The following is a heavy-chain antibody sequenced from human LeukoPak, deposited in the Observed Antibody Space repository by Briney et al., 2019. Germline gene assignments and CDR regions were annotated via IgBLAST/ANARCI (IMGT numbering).Heavy chain of an antibody. CDR1: GDSISSYY. V-gene: IGHV4-59*01. Sequence: KASETLSLTCTVSGDSISSYYWSWIRQPPGRGLAWIGYIYSSGSTKYNPSLKSRVTISVDTSKNQFSLKLSSVTAADTAVYYCARARVRTYSYDSSGFYTSDWHFDLWGRGTLVTVSS. CDR2: IYSSGST. J-gene: IGHJ2*01. D-gene: IGHD3-22*01. CDR3: ARARVRTYSYDSSGFYTSDWHFDL.